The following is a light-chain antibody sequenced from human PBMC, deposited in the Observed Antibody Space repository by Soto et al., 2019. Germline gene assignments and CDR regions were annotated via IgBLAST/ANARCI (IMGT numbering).Light chain of an antibody. CDR1: QNIGND. J-gene: IGKJ4*01. Sequence: AIQMTQSPSSMSASVGDRLTITCRVSQNIGNDLGWYQQKPGKAPKLLIYAASSLQSGAPSRFSGSGSGTDFTLTIGSLQPEDFATYYCLQYYNYPVTFGGGTKVEVK. V-gene: IGKV1-6*01. CDR2: AAS. CDR3: LQYYNYPVT.